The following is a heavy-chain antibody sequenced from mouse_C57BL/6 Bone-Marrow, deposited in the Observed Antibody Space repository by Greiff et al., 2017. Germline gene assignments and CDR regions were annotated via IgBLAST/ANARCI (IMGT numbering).Heavy chain of an antibody. J-gene: IGHJ2*01. CDR1: GFTFTDYY. V-gene: IGHV7-4*01. Sequence: EVKVVESGGGLVQPGASLRLSCAASGFTFTDYYMSWVRQPPGKAPAWLALIRNKANGYTTEYTASVKGRFTISRDNSQNILYLQMNTLRAEDSATYYCVKASQLPYCDYWGQGTTLTVSS. CDR2: IRNKANGYTT. D-gene: IGHD2-1*01. CDR3: VKASQLPYCDY.